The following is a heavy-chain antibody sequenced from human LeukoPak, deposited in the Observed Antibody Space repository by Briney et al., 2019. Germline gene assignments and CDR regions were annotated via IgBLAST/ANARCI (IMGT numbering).Heavy chain of an antibody. CDR1: GGSFSGYY. J-gene: IGHJ4*02. Sequence: SETLSLTCAVYGGSFSGYYWSWIRQPPGKGLEWIGEINHSGSTNYNPSLKSRVTISVDTSKNQFSLKLSSVTAADTAVYYCARGLKGSGSYSVDYWGQGTLVTVSS. CDR3: ARGLKGSGSYSVDY. V-gene: IGHV4-34*01. D-gene: IGHD3-10*01. CDR2: INHSGST.